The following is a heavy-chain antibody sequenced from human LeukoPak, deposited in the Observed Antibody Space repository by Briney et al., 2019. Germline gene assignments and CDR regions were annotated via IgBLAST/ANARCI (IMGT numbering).Heavy chain of an antibody. CDR1: GYTLTELS. D-gene: IGHD2-2*01. J-gene: IGHJ5*02. Sequence: ASVKVSCKVSGYTLTELSMHWVRQAPGKGLEWMGGFDPEDGETIYAQKFQGRVTMTEDTSTDTAYMELSSLRSEDTAVYYCATSVLGPAACWFDHWGQGTLVTVSS. V-gene: IGHV1-24*01. CDR3: ATSVLGPAACWFDH. CDR2: FDPEDGET.